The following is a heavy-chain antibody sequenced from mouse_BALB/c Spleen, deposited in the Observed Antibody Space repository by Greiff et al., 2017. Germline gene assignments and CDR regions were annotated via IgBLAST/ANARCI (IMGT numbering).Heavy chain of an antibody. CDR3: ARFDYAMDY. J-gene: IGHJ4*01. CDR2: IDPFSGGT. CDR1: GYSFTSYY. V-gene: IGHV1S135*01. Sequence: VQLQQSGPELMKPGASVKISCKASGYSFTSYYMHWVKQSHGKSLEWIGYIDPFSGGTSYNQKFKGKATLTVDKSSSTAYMHLSSLTSEDSAVYYCARFDYAMDYWGQGTSVTVSS.